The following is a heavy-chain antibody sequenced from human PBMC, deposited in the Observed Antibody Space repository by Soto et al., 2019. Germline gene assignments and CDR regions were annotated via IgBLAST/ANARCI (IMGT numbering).Heavy chain of an antibody. J-gene: IGHJ3*01. CDR2: IGGRGNSA. Sequence: PGGSLRLSCAATGFTFNNFAMNWVRQGPGKGLEWVSVIGGRGNSAYYADSVQGRFTISRDNSKNTLSLQMSSLTADDTAIYYCVREGRGSFDFWGRGTMVTVSS. CDR3: VREGRGSFDF. V-gene: IGHV3-23*01. CDR1: GFTFNNFA. D-gene: IGHD5-12*01.